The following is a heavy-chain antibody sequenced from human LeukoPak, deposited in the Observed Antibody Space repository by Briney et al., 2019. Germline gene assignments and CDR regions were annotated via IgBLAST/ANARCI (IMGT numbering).Heavy chain of an antibody. CDR3: ARVPGRRYLQHIFDS. Sequence: SETLTLTCGVFGGSLSDDYWSWIRQPPGKGLEWIGEINHRGTTNYNPSLRGRVTISVDTSKNQFSLNLTSVSAADTSMYYCARVPGRRYLQHIFDSWGQGTLVTVSS. V-gene: IGHV4-34*01. CDR2: INHRGTT. CDR1: GGSLSDDY. J-gene: IGHJ4*02. D-gene: IGHD2-21*01.